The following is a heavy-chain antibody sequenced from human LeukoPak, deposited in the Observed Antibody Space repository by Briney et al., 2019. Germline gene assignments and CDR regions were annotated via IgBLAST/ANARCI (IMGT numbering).Heavy chain of an antibody. V-gene: IGHV1-24*01. CDR1: GYTLTELS. CDR2: FDPEDGET. J-gene: IGHJ4*02. Sequence: GASVKVSCKVSGYTLTELSMHWVRQAPGKGLEWMGGFDPEDGETIYAQKFQGRVTMTEDTSTDTAYMELSSLRSEDTAVYYCATDLSGAVATGDWGLGTLVTVSS. CDR3: ATDLSGAVATGD. D-gene: IGHD5-12*01.